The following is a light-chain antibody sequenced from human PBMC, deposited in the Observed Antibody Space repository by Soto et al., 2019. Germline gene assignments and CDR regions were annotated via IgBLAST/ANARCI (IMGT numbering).Light chain of an antibody. CDR1: SSNIGSNY. CDR3: AAWDVSLRGAKWV. J-gene: IGLJ3*02. CDR2: RNN. V-gene: IGLV1-47*01. Sequence: QSVLTQPPSASGTPGQRVTISCSGSSSNIGSNYVYWYQQLPGTAPKLLIYRNNQRPSGVPDRFSGSKSGTSASLAISGLRAEDWADYCCAAWDVSLRGAKWVVCGGTKPTVL.